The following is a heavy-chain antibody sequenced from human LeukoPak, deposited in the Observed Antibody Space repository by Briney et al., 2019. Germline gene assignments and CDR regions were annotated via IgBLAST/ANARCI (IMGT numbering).Heavy chain of an antibody. J-gene: IGHJ4*02. D-gene: IGHD2-21*02. CDR2: TYYRSKWSS. Sequence: SQTLSLTCVISGDSVSSSSAAWTWIRQSPSRGLEWLGRTYYRSKWSSDYAASVNSRIIINPDTSKNQFSLLLNSVTPEDTAVHYCAREWGRGGDAVDYFDHWGQGTLVTVSS. V-gene: IGHV6-1*01. CDR1: GDSVSSSSAA. CDR3: AREWGRGGDAVDYFDH.